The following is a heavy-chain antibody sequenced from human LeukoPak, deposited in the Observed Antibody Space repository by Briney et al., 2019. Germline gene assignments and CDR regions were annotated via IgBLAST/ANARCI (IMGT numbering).Heavy chain of an antibody. D-gene: IGHD3-10*01. V-gene: IGHV4-39*07. CDR1: GGSISSSSYY. CDR3: ARYYGSGSRNWFDP. CDR2: IYYSGST. J-gene: IGHJ5*02. Sequence: ASETLSLTCTVSGGSISSSSYYWGWIRQPPGKGLEWIGSIYYSGSTYYNPSLKSRVTISVDTSKNQFSLKPSSVTAADTAVYYCARYYGSGSRNWFDPWGQGTLVTVSS.